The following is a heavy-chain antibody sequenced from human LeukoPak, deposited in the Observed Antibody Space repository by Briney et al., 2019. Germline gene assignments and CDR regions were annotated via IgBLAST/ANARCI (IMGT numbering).Heavy chain of an antibody. J-gene: IGHJ3*02. D-gene: IGHD3-22*01. V-gene: IGHV3-30*02. CDR2: IRYDESDK. CDR3: ARVRYYESSSRKGGVFDI. Sequence: GGSLRLSCEASRFVFGSTGMHWVRQAPGKGLEWVAYIRYDESDKYYSDSVTGRFTISRDNSKSTLSLQMNRLRPDDTAVYYCARVRYYESSSRKGGVFDISGQGTMVTVSS. CDR1: RFVFGSTG.